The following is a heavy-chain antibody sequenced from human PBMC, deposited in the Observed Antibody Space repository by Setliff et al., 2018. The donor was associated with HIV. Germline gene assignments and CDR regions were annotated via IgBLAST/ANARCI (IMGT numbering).Heavy chain of an antibody. Sequence: PGGSLRLSCAASGFTFSSYWMNWVRQAPGKGLEWVASINQDGSEKYNVDSVKGRFTISRDNAKNSLYLQMNSLRADDTAVYYCARDRYSGSSTDYWGQGTLVTVSS. D-gene: IGHD1-26*01. CDR1: GFTFSSYW. CDR3: ARDRYSGSSTDY. V-gene: IGHV3-7*05. CDR2: INQDGSEK. J-gene: IGHJ4*02.